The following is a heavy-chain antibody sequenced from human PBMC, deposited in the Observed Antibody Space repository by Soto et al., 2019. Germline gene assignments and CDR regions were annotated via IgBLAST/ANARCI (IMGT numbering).Heavy chain of an antibody. CDR3: ARQTRSPES. V-gene: IGHV3-7*03. J-gene: IGHJ5*02. CDR1: GFTFSSYW. CDR2: IKQDGSDK. Sequence: LRLSCAASGFTFSSYWMTWVRQAPGKGPECVVNIKQDGSDKYYVDSVKGRFTISRDNAKNSLYLQMNSLRVEDTAVYYCARQTRSPESWGQGTLVTVSS.